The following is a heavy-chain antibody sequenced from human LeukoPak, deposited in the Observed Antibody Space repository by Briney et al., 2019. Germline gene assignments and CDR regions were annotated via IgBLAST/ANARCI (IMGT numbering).Heavy chain of an antibody. Sequence: GGSLRLSCAASGFTFDDYGMSWVRQAPGKGLEWVSGINWNGGSTGYADSVKGRFTISRDNAKNSLYLQMNSLRAEDTALYYCARGRYYYDSSNFDYWGQGTLVTVSS. D-gene: IGHD3-22*01. J-gene: IGHJ4*02. CDR1: GFTFDDYG. CDR2: INWNGGST. CDR3: ARGRYYYDSSNFDY. V-gene: IGHV3-20*04.